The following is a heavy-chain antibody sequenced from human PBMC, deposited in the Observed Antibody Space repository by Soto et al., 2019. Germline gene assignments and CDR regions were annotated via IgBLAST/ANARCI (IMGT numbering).Heavy chain of an antibody. CDR1: GFTFSSYS. CDR3: ARARGLRSDRDFDY. D-gene: IGHD5-12*01. J-gene: IGHJ4*02. V-gene: IGHV3-48*02. Sequence: GGSLRLSCAASGFTFSSYSMNWVRQAPGKGLEWVSYISSSSSTIYYADSVKGRFTISRDNAKNSLYLQMNSLRDEDTAVYYCARARGLRSDRDFDYWGQGTLVTVSS. CDR2: ISSSSSTI.